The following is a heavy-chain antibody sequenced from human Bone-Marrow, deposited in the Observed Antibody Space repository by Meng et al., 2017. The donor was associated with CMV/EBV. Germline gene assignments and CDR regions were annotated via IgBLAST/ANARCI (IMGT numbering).Heavy chain of an antibody. J-gene: IGHJ4*02. CDR3: TRLSSDDSSGYYNS. CDR2: IRSKANSYAT. CDR1: GFTFSASA. D-gene: IGHD3-22*01. Sequence: SGFTFSASARHWVRQASGRGLEWVGRIRSKANSYATAYAASVKGRFTISRDDSKNTAYLQMNSLKTEDTAVYYCTRLSSDDSSGYYNSWGQGTLVTVSS. V-gene: IGHV3-73*01.